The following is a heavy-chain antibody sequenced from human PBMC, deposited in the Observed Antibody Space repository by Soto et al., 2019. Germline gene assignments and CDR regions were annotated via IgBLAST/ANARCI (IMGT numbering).Heavy chain of an antibody. Sequence: ASVKVSCKASGYTFTSYGISWVRQAPGQGLEWMGWISAYNGNTNYAQKLQGRVTITRDTSASTAYMELSSLRSEDTAVYYCARESSSSCHDYWGQGTLVTVSS. CDR1: GYTFTSYG. V-gene: IGHV1-18*01. D-gene: IGHD6-13*01. CDR2: ISAYNGNT. CDR3: ARESSSSCHDY. J-gene: IGHJ4*02.